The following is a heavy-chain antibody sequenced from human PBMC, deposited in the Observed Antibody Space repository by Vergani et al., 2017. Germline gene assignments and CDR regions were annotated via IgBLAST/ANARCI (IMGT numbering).Heavy chain of an antibody. V-gene: IGHV1-69*01. CDR3: AXARLGYSYGPTYWYFDL. Sequence: QVQLVQSGAEVKKPGSSVKVPCKASGGTFSSYAISWVRQAPGQGLEWMGGIIPIFGTANYAQKFQGRVTITADESTSTAYMELSSLRSEDTAVYYCAXARLGYSYGPTYWYFDLWGRGTLVTVSS. J-gene: IGHJ2*01. CDR2: IIPIFGTA. D-gene: IGHD5-18*01. CDR1: GGTFSSYA.